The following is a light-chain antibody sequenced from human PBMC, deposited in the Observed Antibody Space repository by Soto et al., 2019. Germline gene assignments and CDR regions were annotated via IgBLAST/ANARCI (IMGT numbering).Light chain of an antibody. V-gene: IGKV3-20*01. J-gene: IGKJ1*01. CDR1: QSVSNNY. CDR2: GAS. Sequence: EIVWTQSPGTLSLSPGERATLSCRASQSVSNNYLTWYQQKPGQAPRLLIYGASSRATGIPDRFSGYGSGIDFTLTISRLEPEDFAVYYCLQYGSSPRTFGQGTKVEL. CDR3: LQYGSSPRT.